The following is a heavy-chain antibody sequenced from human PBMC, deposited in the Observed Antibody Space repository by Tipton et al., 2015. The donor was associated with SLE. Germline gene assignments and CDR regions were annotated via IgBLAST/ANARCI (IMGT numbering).Heavy chain of an antibody. Sequence: SLRLSCAASGFTFSTYWMNWVRQAPGRGLEWISFITSSSSLLYSADSVKGRFTISRDNAKNSLFLQMNSLRGEDTAVYYCAREGSGNYFYYMDVWGKGTTVTVSS. V-gene: IGHV3-48*04. D-gene: IGHD3-10*01. CDR2: ITSSSSLL. CDR3: AREGSGNYFYYMDV. CDR1: GFTFSTYW. J-gene: IGHJ6*03.